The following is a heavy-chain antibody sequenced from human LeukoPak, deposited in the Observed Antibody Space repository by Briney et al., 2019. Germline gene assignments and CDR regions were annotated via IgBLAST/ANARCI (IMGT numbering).Heavy chain of an antibody. CDR3: ARGGGGGNYVLGYMDV. CDR1: GYTFTGYY. V-gene: IGHV1-2*02. CDR2: INPNSGGT. Sequence: GASVKVSCKASGYTFTGYYMHWVRQAPGQGLEWMGWINPNSGGTNYAQKFQGRVTMTRDTSITTAFMARSRLRSDVTAVYYWARGGGGGNYVLGYMDVWGKGTTVTVSS. D-gene: IGHD4-23*01. J-gene: IGHJ6*03.